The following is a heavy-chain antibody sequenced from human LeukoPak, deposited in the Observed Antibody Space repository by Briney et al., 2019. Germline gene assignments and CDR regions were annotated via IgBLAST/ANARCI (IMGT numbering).Heavy chain of an antibody. D-gene: IGHD3-3*01. V-gene: IGHV3-21*03. CDR2: ISSSSSYI. J-gene: IGHJ4*02. Sequence: GGSLRLSCAASGFTFSSYSMNWVRQAPGKGLEWVSSISSSSSYIYYADSVKGRFTISRDNAKNSLYLQMNSLKTEDTAVYYCTTSDFWSAPDAYWGQGTLVTVSS. CDR3: TTSDFWSAPDAY. CDR1: GFTFSSYS.